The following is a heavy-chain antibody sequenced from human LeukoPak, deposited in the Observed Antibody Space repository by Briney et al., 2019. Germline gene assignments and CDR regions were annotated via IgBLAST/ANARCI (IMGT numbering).Heavy chain of an antibody. CDR1: GFSFSSYE. V-gene: IGHV3-48*03. Sequence: GGSLRLSCAASGFSFSSYEMNWVRQAPGKGLEWVSYSSSSGRTIYYADSVKGRFTISRDNAKNSLYLQMNSLRAEDTAVYYCARGRYRHYFDYWGQGTLATVSS. D-gene: IGHD3-16*02. CDR2: SSSSGRTI. CDR3: ARGRYRHYFDY. J-gene: IGHJ4*02.